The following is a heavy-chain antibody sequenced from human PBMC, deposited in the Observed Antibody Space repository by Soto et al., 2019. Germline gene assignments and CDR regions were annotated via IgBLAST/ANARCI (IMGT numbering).Heavy chain of an antibody. CDR2: IQSGGPT. V-gene: IGHV3-66*01. CDR1: GFTVSSKY. D-gene: IGHD2-15*01. J-gene: IGHJ6*04. CDR3: ARGDVPYDGGRCCGVTLVA. Sequence: EVHLVESGGGLVQPGGSLRLSCAASGFTVSSKYMSWVRQAPGKGLEWVSLIQSGGPTYYADSVKGSFTISRDTSDNTRHLQTDSPRAEDTAVYYCARGDVPYDGGRCCGVTLVAGGKGTTVTFSS.